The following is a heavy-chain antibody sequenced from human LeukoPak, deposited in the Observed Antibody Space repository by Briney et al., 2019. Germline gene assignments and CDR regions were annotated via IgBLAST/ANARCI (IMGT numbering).Heavy chain of an antibody. V-gene: IGHV1-18*01. D-gene: IGHD3/OR15-3a*01. CDR3: ARDLGRLHP. CDR2: ISAYNDHT. Sequence: ASVRVSFKASGYTFSIYGISWGRQAPGQGHEWMEWISAYNDHTNHAPKHQASVPIHTHTPTSTAYIELSSLSSEHTAVYYCARDLGRLHPWRQGPVVRVSS. J-gene: IGHJ5*02. CDR1: GYTFSIYG.